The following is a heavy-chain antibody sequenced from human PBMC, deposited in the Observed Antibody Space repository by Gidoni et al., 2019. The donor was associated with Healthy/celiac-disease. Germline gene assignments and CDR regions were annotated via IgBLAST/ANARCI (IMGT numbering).Heavy chain of an antibody. J-gene: IGHJ3*02. V-gene: IGHV3-30*18. CDR2: ISYDGSNK. D-gene: IGHD3-22*01. Sequence: QVQLVESGGGVVQPGRSLRLSCAASGFTFSSYGMHWVRQAPGKGLEWVAVISYDGSNKYYADSVKGRFTISRDNSKNTLYLQMNSLRAEDTAVYYCAKEDGDSSGYSAFDIWGQGTMVTVSS. CDR1: GFTFSSYG. CDR3: AKEDGDSSGYSAFDI.